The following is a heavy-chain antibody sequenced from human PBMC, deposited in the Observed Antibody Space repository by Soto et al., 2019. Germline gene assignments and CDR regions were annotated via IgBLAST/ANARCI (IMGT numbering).Heavy chain of an antibody. CDR2: IDPSDSYT. V-gene: IGHV5-10-1*01. J-gene: IGHJ4*02. Sequence: GESLKISCKGSGYSFTTYWISWVRQLPGKGLEWMARIDPSDSYTNYSPSFQGHVTISADKSISTAYLQWSSLQASDTAMYYCARLQAAAGDNDLTFDYWGQGTLVTVSS. CDR1: GYSFTTYW. CDR3: ARLQAAAGDNDLTFDY. D-gene: IGHD6-13*01.